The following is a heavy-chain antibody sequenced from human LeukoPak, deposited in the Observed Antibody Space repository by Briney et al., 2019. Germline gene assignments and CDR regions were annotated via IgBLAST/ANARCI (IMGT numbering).Heavy chain of an antibody. CDR2: ICNDGSNK. J-gene: IGHJ4*02. D-gene: IGHD1-26*01. V-gene: IGHV3-33*08. Sequence: QTGGSLRLSCAASGFTFSSYTMTWVRQAPGKGLEWVAVICNDGSNKYYADSVKGRFTISRDNSKNTLYLQMNSLRAEDTAVYSVARDRGSYWDGWNDYWGEGTLVTVSS. CDR3: ARDRGSYWDGWNDY. CDR1: GFTFSSYT.